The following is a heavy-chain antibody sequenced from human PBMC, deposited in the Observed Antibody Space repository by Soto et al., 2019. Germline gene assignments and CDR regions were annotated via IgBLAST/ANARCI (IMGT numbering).Heavy chain of an antibody. CDR1: GGSTSSSSYY. CDR2: VYYIGST. Sequence: PSETLSLTCTVSGGSTSSSSYYWGWIRQPPGKGLEWIGNVYYIGSTYYNPSLKSRVTISVDTSKNQFSLRLRSVTAADTAVYYCAGVEDFKVMDVWGQGTTVTVSS. CDR3: AGVEDFKVMDV. D-gene: IGHD2-15*01. J-gene: IGHJ6*02. V-gene: IGHV4-39*01.